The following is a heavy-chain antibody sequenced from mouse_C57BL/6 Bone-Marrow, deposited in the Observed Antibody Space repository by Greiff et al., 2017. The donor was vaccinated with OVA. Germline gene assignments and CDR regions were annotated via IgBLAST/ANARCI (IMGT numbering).Heavy chain of an antibody. CDR3: TTYYFDD. J-gene: IGHJ2*01. Sequence: DVQLQESGAELVRPGASVKLSCTASGFNIKDDYMHWVKQRPEQGLEWIGWIDPENGDTEYASKFQGKATITADTSSNTAYLQLSSLTSEDTAVYYCTTYYFDDWGQGTTLTVSS. CDR1: GFNIKDDY. CDR2: IDPENGDT. V-gene: IGHV14-4*01.